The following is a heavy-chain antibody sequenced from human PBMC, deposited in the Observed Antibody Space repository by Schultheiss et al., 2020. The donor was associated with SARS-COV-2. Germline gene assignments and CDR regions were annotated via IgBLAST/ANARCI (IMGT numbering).Heavy chain of an antibody. D-gene: IGHD2-2*01. Sequence: GGSLRLSCAASGFTFSSYDMHWVRQATGKGLEWVSAIGTAGDTYYQGSVKGRFTISRDNAKNSLYLQMNSLRAEDTAVYYCARVWIAHIVVVPAASSMDVWGKGTTVTVSS. CDR2: IGTAGDT. J-gene: IGHJ6*03. CDR1: GFTFSSYD. V-gene: IGHV3-13*04. CDR3: ARVWIAHIVVVPAASSMDV.